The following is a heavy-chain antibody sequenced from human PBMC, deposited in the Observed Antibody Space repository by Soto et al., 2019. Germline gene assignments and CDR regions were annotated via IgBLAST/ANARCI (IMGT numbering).Heavy chain of an antibody. CDR1: GYTFTSYY. V-gene: IGHV1-46*01. D-gene: IGHD1-26*01. Sequence: VASVKVSCKASGYTFTSYYMHWVRQAPGQGLEWMGIINPSGGSTSYAQKFQGRVTMTRDTSTSTVYMELSSLRSEDTAVYYCAIVGATGYFQHWGQGTLVTVSS. CDR2: INPSGGST. J-gene: IGHJ1*01. CDR3: AIVGATGYFQH.